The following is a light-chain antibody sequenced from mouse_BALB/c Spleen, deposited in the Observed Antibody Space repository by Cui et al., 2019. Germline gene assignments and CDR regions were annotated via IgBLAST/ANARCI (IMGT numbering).Light chain of an antibody. V-gene: IGKV4-57*01. Sequence: QMVLTQSPAIMSASPGEKVTITCSASSSVSYMHWFQQKPCTSPKLWIYSTSNLASGVPALFSVSGSGTSYSLTISRMEAEDAATYYCQQRSSYPLTFGAGTKLELK. J-gene: IGKJ5*01. CDR1: SSVSY. CDR3: QQRSSYPLT. CDR2: STS.